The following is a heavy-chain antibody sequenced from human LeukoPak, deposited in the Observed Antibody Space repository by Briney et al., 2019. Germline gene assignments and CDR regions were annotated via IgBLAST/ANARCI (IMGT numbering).Heavy chain of an antibody. J-gene: IGHJ4*02. CDR1: GFTFSSYG. CDR2: ISYDGSNK. CDR3: AKVGASYYDSSGYNYFDY. V-gene: IGHV3-30*18. Sequence: PGRSLRLSCAASGFTFSSYGMHWVRQAPGKGLEWVAVISYDGSNKYYADSVKGRFTISRDNSKNTLYLQMNSLRAEDTAVYYCAKVGASYYDSSGYNYFDYWGQGTLVTVSS. D-gene: IGHD3-22*01.